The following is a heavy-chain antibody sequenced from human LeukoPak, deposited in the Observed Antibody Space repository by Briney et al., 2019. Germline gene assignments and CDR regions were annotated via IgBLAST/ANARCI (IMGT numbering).Heavy chain of an antibody. CDR3: ARMRGSYSGAFDI. J-gene: IGHJ3*02. CDR2: VRNKARSYTT. D-gene: IGHD1-26*01. V-gene: IGHV3-72*01. CDR1: GFPFSDHC. Sequence: GGSPTLSCAPSGFPFSDHCMDWGRQAPGKGLEWVGRVRNKARSYTTDYAASVKGRFTISRDDSKNSLYLQMNSLKTEDTAVYYCARMRGSYSGAFDIWG.